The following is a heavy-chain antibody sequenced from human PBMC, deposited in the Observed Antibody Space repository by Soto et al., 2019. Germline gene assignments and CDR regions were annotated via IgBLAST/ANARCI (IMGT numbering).Heavy chain of an antibody. J-gene: IGHJ3*02. CDR3: ARPNEAYCGGDCYSAFDI. Sequence: GESLKISCKGSGYSFTSYWIGWVRQMPGKGLEWMGIIYPGDSDTRYSPSFQGQVTISADKSISTAYLQWSSLKASDTAMYYCARPNEAYCGGDCYSAFDIWGQGTMVTVSS. D-gene: IGHD2-21*02. CDR2: IYPGDSDT. CDR1: GYSFTSYW. V-gene: IGHV5-51*01.